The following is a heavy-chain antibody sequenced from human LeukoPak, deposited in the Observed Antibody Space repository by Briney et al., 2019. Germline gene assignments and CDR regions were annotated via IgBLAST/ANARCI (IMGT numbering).Heavy chain of an antibody. J-gene: IGHJ3*02. V-gene: IGHV4-38-2*02. CDR1: GYSISSGYY. D-gene: IGHD1-26*01. Sequence: SETLSLTCTVSGYSISSGYYWGWIRQPPGKGLEWIGRIYTSVSTNYNPSLKSRVTMSVDTSKNQFSLKLSSVTAADTAVYYCAREYPIVGATLGAFDIWGQGTMVTVSS. CDR3: AREYPIVGATLGAFDI. CDR2: IYTSVST.